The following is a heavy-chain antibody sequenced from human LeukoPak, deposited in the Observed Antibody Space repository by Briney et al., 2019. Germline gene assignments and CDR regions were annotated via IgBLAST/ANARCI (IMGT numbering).Heavy chain of an antibody. D-gene: IGHD3-22*01. V-gene: IGHV3-7*03. CDR3: TKDYYYDSSGGLNY. CDR1: GFTFNSYW. J-gene: IGHJ4*02. CDR2: IKQDGSEK. Sequence: GGSLRLSCAVSGFTFNSYWMSWVRQAPGKGLEWVANIKQDGSEKYNMESVKGRFTISRDNAKNSLYLQMNSLRAEDSALYYCTKDYYYDSSGGLNYWGQGTLVTVSS.